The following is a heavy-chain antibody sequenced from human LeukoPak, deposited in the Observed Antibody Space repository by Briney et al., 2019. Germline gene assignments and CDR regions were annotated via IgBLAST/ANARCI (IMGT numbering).Heavy chain of an antibody. CDR1: GHRLTSYG. D-gene: IGHD6-13*01. V-gene: IGHV1-18*01. J-gene: IGHJ4*02. CDR2: ISTYNGNT. Sequence: ASVKVSCKASGHRLTSYGISWVRQAPGQGLEWMGWISTYNGNTNYAQKFQDRVTMTTDTSTSTAYMELRSLRSDDTAVYYCARYSVSYSSSWHYYFDYWGQGTLVTVSS. CDR3: ARYSVSYSSSWHYYFDY.